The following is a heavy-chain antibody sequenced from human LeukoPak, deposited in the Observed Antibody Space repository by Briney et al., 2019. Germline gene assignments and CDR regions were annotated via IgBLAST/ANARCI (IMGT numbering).Heavy chain of an antibody. J-gene: IGHJ4*02. V-gene: IGHV4-4*02. CDR3: ARNGASSSVVD. Sequence: SGTLSLTCAVSGGSISSGNWWSWIRQTPGKGLEGIGEIYHSGNTVYNPPLKRRVTVSVDNSKNHYSLRLPSVTAPDTAVYYCARNGASSSVVDWGQGNLVTVSS. CDR2: IYHSGNT. D-gene: IGHD2-21*01. CDR1: GGSISSGNW.